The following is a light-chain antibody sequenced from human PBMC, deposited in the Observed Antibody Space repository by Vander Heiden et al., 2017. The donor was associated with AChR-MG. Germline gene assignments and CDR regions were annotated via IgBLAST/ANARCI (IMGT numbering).Light chain of an antibody. Sequence: DIQMTQSPSSLSASVGDRVTITCRASQSISSYLNWYQQKPVKAPKLLIYAAFSVQSGVPSRFSGSGSGTDFTLTMSILHPEDFATYYCQQWYSTWSTFDQETKVEI. J-gene: IGKJ1*01. CDR3: QQWYSTWST. CDR2: AAF. V-gene: IGKV1-39*01. CDR1: QSISSY.